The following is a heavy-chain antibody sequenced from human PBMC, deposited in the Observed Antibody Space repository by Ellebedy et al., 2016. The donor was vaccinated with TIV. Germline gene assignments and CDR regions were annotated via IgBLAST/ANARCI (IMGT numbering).Heavy chain of an antibody. V-gene: IGHV1-69*04. CDR1: GGTFSTYA. CDR3: VHTGDRGI. J-gene: IGHJ3*02. D-gene: IGHD7-27*01. CDR2: IIPIHDIT. Sequence: AASVKVSCKASGGTFSTYAISWVRQAPGQGLEWIGRIIPIHDITDYAQTLQGRVAMTTDTSTNTAYMELRSLRSDDTAVYYCVHTGDRGIWGQGTMVTVSS.